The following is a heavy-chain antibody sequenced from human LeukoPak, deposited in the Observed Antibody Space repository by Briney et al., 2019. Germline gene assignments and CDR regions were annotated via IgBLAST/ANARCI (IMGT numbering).Heavy chain of an antibody. CDR1: GYTLTELS. CDR3: ATGLVGATGYYYYYYMDV. Sequence: ASVKVSCKVSGYTLTELSMHWVRQAPGKGLEWMGGFDPEDGETIYAQKFQGRVTMTVDTSTDTAYMELSSLRSEDTAVYYCATGLVGATGYYYYYYMDVWGKGTTVTVSS. V-gene: IGHV1-24*01. D-gene: IGHD1-26*01. J-gene: IGHJ6*03. CDR2: FDPEDGET.